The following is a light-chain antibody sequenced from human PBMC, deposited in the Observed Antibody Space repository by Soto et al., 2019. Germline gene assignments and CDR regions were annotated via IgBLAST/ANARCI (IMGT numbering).Light chain of an antibody. J-gene: IGKJ3*01. V-gene: IGKV3-11*01. CDR3: QQRSNWL. CDR2: DAS. CDR1: QSVSRY. Sequence: EIVLTQSPGTLSLSAGVISTLSCRASQSVSRYLAWYQQKPGQAPRLLIYDASNRATGIPARFSGSGSGTDFTLTISSLEPEDFAVYYCQQRSNWLFGPGTKVDIK.